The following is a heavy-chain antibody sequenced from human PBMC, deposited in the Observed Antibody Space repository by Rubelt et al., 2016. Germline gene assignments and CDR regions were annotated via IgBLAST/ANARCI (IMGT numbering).Heavy chain of an antibody. V-gene: IGHV1-24*01. CDR2: FDPEDGET. Sequence: APGKGLEWMGGFDPEDGETIYAQKFQGRVTMTEDTSTDTAYMELSSLRSEDTAVYYCARDLTYNLPAYWGQGTLVTVSS. D-gene: IGHD1-1*01. CDR3: ARDLTYNLPAY. J-gene: IGHJ4*02.